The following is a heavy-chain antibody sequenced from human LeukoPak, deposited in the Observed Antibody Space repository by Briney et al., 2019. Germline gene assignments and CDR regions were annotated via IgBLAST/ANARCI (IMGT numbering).Heavy chain of an antibody. CDR3: ASRESSMARSH. CDR1: GFIISDYW. CDR2: INEDGSVQ. D-gene: IGHD3-10*01. V-gene: IGHV3-7*01. Sequence: GGSLRLSCAASGFIISDYWMNWVRQVPGKGLEWVANINEDGSVQDYVDSVRGRFTISRDNAKDSVYLQMNSLRVEDTAVYYCASRESSMARSHWGQGTLVTVSS. J-gene: IGHJ4*02.